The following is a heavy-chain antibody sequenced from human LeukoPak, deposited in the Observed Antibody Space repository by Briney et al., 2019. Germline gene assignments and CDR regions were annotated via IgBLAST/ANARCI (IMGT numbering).Heavy chain of an antibody. D-gene: IGHD6-19*01. V-gene: IGHV1-69*13. CDR2: IIPIFGTA. J-gene: IGHJ5*02. Sequence: ASVKVSCKASGGTFSSYAISWVRQAPGQGLEWMGGIIPIFGTANYAQKFQGRVTITADESTSTAYMELSSLRSEDTAVYYCARVSSGWPNWFDPWGQGTLVTVSS. CDR3: ARVSSGWPNWFDP. CDR1: GGTFSSYA.